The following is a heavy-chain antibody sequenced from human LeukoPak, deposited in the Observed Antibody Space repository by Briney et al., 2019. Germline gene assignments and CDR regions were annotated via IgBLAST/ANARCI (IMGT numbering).Heavy chain of an antibody. CDR1: GGSFSGYY. CDR3: GRPEDYCSSPSCYPPFVG. D-gene: IGHD2-2*01. Sequence: TSETLSLTCAVYGGSFSGYYWSWIRQPPGKGLEWIGEINHSGSTKYNPSLKSRVTISVDTSKNQFSLKLSSVTAADPAVYYCGRPEDYCSSPSCYPPFVGGAQETLFTVSS. CDR2: INHSGST. V-gene: IGHV4-34*01. J-gene: IGHJ4*02.